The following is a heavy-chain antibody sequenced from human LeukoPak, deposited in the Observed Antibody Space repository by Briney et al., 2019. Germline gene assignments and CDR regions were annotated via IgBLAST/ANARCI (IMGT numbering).Heavy chain of an antibody. CDR1: GYTFTNYA. CDR3: AAIGAHSFDY. Sequence: VASVKVSCKTSGYTFTNYAMNWVRQAPGQGLEFMGWINTGTGNPTYAQGFTGRIVFSLDTSVSTAYLYINTLKPEDTAVYYCAAIGAHSFDYWGQGTLVTVSS. V-gene: IGHV7-4-1*02. J-gene: IGHJ4*02. CDR2: INTGTGNP. D-gene: IGHD3-10*01.